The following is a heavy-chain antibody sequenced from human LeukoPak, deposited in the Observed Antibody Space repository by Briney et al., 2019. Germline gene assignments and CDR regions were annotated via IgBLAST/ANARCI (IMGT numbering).Heavy chain of an antibody. Sequence: RSSETLSLTCTVSGGSISSYYWSWIRQPPGKGLEWIGYIYYSGSTNYNPSLKSRVTISVDTSKNQFSLKLSSVTAADTAVYYCASVYCSSTSCYRALGYWGQGTLVTVSS. J-gene: IGHJ4*02. CDR1: GGSISSYY. CDR3: ASVYCSSTSCYRALGY. D-gene: IGHD2-2*01. CDR2: IYYSGST. V-gene: IGHV4-59*01.